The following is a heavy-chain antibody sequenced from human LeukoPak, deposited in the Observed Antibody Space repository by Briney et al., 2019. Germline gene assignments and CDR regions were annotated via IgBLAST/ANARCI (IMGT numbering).Heavy chain of an antibody. CDR2: VYYRVTS. D-gene: IGHD6-13*01. V-gene: IGHV4-39*07. CDR3: ARSSWYDIIDY. CDR1: GDSISSSSYS. Sequence: PSETLSLTCTVSGDSISSSSYSWAWIRQPPGKGLEWLATVYYRVTSYSNPSLRSRVSISLDASQNQLSLKLSSVTAADTAVYYCARSSWYDIIDYWGQGTLVTVSS. J-gene: IGHJ4*02.